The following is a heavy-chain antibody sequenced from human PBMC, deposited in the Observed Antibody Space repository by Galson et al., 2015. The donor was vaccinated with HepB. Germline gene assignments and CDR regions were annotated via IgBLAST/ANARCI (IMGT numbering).Heavy chain of an antibody. D-gene: IGHD4-17*01. V-gene: IGHV3-7*01. Sequence: SLRLSCAASGFTFSSYWMSWVRQAPGKGLEWVANIKQDGSEKYYVDSVKGRFTISRDNAKNSLYLQMNSLRAEDTAVYYCARVGDYGDYFWFDPWGQGALVTVSP. J-gene: IGHJ5*02. CDR3: ARVGDYGDYFWFDP. CDR2: IKQDGSEK. CDR1: GFTFSSYW.